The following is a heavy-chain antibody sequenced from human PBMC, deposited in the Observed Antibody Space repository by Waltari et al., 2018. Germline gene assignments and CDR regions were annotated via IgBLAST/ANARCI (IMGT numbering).Heavy chain of an antibody. CDR3: ASRIRAPFDY. CDR1: GFTFSDYW. D-gene: IGHD6-6*01. V-gene: IGHV3-7*01. CDR2: IKQDGSDK. Sequence: EVQLVESGGGLVQPGGSLRLSVAASGFTFSDYWMSWVRQAPGKGLEWVANIKQDGSDKSYVDSVKGRFTISRDNAKNELYLEMNNLRGEDTAVYYCASRIRAPFDYWGQGILVTVSS. J-gene: IGHJ4*02.